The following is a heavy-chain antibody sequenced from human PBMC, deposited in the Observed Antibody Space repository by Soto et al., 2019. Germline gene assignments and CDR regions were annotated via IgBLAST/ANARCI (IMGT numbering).Heavy chain of an antibody. J-gene: IGHJ4*02. CDR1: GYTFTSYG. Sequence: QVQLVQSGAEVKKPGASVKVSCKASGYTFTSYGISWVRQAPGQGLEWMGWISAYNGNTNYAQKLQGRVTMTTDTSTSTAYMELRSLRSYDTAVYYCARGGASTWIQPRAAPVYDYWGQGTLVTVSS. CDR2: ISAYNGNT. V-gene: IGHV1-18*04. D-gene: IGHD5-18*01. CDR3: ARGGASTWIQPRAAPVYDY.